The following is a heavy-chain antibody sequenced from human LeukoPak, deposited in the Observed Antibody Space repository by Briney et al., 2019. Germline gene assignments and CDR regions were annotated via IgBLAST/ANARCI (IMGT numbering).Heavy chain of an antibody. CDR3: ARGYYDYGGNSWLN. CDR1: GASISSSHYF. Sequence: KASETLSLTCTVSGASISSSHYFWGWLRQPPGKGLEYIGGVYHTGTTYYNPSLKSRVTMSLDTPKNQFYLKVTSATAADTAVYYCARGYYDYGGNSWLNWGQGTLVIVSS. V-gene: IGHV4-39*07. CDR2: VYHTGTT. D-gene: IGHD4-23*01. J-gene: IGHJ4*02.